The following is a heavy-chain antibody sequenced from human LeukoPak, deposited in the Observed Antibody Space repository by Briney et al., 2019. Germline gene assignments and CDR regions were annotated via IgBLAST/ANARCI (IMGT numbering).Heavy chain of an antibody. CDR3: ARGGYDYVWGSAFDY. Sequence: SETLSLTCTVSGGSISSSSYYWVWMRQPPGKGLEWSGRIYYSGSTDYNPSLKSRITISVDTSKNQFSLKLSSVTAADTAVYHCARGGYDYVWGSAFDYWGQGMLVTVSS. V-gene: IGHV4-39*07. CDR2: IYYSGST. J-gene: IGHJ4*02. D-gene: IGHD3-16*01. CDR1: GGSISSSSYY.